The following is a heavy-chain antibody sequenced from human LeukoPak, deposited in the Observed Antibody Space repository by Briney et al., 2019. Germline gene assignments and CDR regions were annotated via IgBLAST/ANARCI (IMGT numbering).Heavy chain of an antibody. V-gene: IGHV3-48*02. CDR2: ISSSSSTI. Sequence: GGSLRLSCAASGFSFSSYSMYWVRQAPGKGLEWVSYISSSSSTIYYADSVKGRFTISRDNAKNSLYLQMNSLRDEDTAVYYCARDGPLVRMITFGNDAFDIWGQGTMVTVSS. D-gene: IGHD3-16*01. J-gene: IGHJ3*02. CDR3: ARDGPLVRMITFGNDAFDI. CDR1: GFSFSSYS.